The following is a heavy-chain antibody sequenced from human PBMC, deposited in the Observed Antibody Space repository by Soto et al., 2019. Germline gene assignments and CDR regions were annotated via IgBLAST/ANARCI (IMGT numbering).Heavy chain of an antibody. CDR1: GFAFSSYS. V-gene: IGHV3-23*01. CDR2: ISGSGGST. CDR3: AKAPRLGYDLWSGYSSDYDCCGMDV. Sequence: GGSLRLSCEASGFAFSSYSITWVRQAPGKGLEWVSAISGSGGSTYYADSVKGRFTISRDNSKNTLYLQMNSLRAEDTAVYYCAKAPRLGYDLWSGYSSDYDCCGMDVWGQGTTVTVSS. D-gene: IGHD3-3*01. J-gene: IGHJ6*02.